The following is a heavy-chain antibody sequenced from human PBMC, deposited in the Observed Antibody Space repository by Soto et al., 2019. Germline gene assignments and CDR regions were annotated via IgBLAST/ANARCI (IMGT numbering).Heavy chain of an antibody. Sequence: QMQLVQSGPEVKKPGTSVKVSCKASGFTFTSSAVQWVRQARGQRLEWIGWIVVGSGNTNYAQKFQERVTITRDMSTSTAYMELSSLRSADTAVYYCAAGGPGRRPPKALGYWGQGTPVTVSS. CDR3: AAGGPGRRPPKALGY. J-gene: IGHJ4*02. D-gene: IGHD6-6*01. V-gene: IGHV1-58*01. CDR2: IVVGSGNT. CDR1: GFTFTSSA.